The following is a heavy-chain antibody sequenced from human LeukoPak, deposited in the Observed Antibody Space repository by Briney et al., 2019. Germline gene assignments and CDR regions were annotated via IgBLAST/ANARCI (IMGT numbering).Heavy chain of an antibody. CDR1: GYSISSGYY. CDR3: ARVIHYYYYMDV. Sequence: PSETLSLTCTVSGYSISSGYYWGWIRQPPGKGLEWIGSIYHSGSTYYNPSLKSRVTISVDTSKNQFSLKLSSVTAADTAVYYCARVIHYYYYMDVWGKGTTVTISS. J-gene: IGHJ6*03. V-gene: IGHV4-38-2*02. D-gene: IGHD3-16*02. CDR2: IYHSGST.